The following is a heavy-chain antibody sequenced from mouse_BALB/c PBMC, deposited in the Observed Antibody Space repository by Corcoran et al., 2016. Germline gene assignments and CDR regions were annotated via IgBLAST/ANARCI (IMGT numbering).Heavy chain of an antibody. J-gene: IGHJ4*01. CDR2: INTYTGEP. Sequence: QIQLVQSGPELKKPGETVKISCKASGYTFTNYGMNWVKQAPGKGLKWMGWINTYTGEPTYADDFKGRFAFSLENSASTAYLQINNLKNEDTATYFCASYGSSYAMDYWGQGTSVTVSS. CDR3: ASYGSSYAMDY. CDR1: GYTFTNYG. V-gene: IGHV9-3-1*01. D-gene: IGHD1-1*01.